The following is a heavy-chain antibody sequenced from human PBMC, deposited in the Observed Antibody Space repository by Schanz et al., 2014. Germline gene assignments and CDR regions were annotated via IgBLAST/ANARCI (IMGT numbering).Heavy chain of an antibody. CDR2: INPNSGTT. V-gene: IGHV1-2*04. D-gene: IGHD4-17*01. CDR1: GYTFTSYG. Sequence: QVQLVQSGAEVKKPGASVKVSCKASGYTFTSYGISWVRQAPGQGLEWMGWINPNSGTTNYAQKFQGWVTMTRDTSISTAYMELSRLRSEDTAVYYCARGYGDSPTDFWGQGTLVTVSS. CDR3: ARGYGDSPTDF. J-gene: IGHJ4*02.